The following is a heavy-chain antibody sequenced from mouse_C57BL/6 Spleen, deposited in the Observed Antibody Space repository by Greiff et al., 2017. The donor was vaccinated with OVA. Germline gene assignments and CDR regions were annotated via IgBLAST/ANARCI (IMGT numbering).Heavy chain of an antibody. CDR3: ARGDDGYSSDY. CDR2: ISDGGSYT. CDR1: GFTFSSYA. D-gene: IGHD2-3*01. J-gene: IGHJ2*01. Sequence: EVQLVESGGGLVKPGGSLKLSCAASGFTFSSYAMSWVRQTPEKRLEWVATISDGGSYTYSPDNVKGRFTISRDNAKNNLYLQMSHLKSEDTAMYYCARGDDGYSSDYWGQGTTLTVSS. V-gene: IGHV5-4*01.